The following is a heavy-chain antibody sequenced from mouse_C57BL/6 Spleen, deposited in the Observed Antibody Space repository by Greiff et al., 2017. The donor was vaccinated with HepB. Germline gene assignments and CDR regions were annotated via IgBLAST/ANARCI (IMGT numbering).Heavy chain of an antibody. CDR1: GYTFTDYN. J-gene: IGHJ2*01. V-gene: IGHV1-22*01. D-gene: IGHD2-1*01. CDR3: ARRRDMVYGISYYFDY. Sequence: EVKLQQSGPELVKPGASVKMSCKASGYTFTDYNMHWVKQSHGKSLEWIGYINPNNGGTSYNQKFKGKATLTVNKSSSTAYMELRSLTSEDSAVYYCARRRDMVYGISYYFDYWGQGTTLTVSS. CDR2: INPNNGGT.